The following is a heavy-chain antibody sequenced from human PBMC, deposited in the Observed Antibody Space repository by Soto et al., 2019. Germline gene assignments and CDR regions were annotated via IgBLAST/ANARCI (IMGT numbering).Heavy chain of an antibody. CDR2: ISPNSGAT. D-gene: IGHD4-17*01. Sequence: QVQLVQSEGEVKQPGASVKLSCKASGYSFTSFGISWVRQAPGQGLEWMGWISPNSGATRYAQNLQGRVTMTTETSTTTAYLELRSLTSDDTALYYCVSKMWTNYGPQNFFDFWGLGALVTVSS. V-gene: IGHV1-18*01. CDR1: GYSFTSFG. CDR3: VSKMWTNYGPQNFFDF. J-gene: IGHJ4*02.